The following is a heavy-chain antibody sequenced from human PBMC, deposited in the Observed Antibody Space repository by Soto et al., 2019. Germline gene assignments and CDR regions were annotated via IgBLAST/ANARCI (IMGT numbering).Heavy chain of an antibody. CDR3: ARDPFGLGYCSGGSCSDY. CDR1: GGSISSGGYY. V-gene: IGHV4-31*03. J-gene: IGHJ4*02. Sequence: QVQLQESGPGLVKPSQTLSLTCTVSGGSISSGGYYWSWIRQHPGKGLEWIGYIYYSGSTYYNPSLKIRVTISVDTSKNQFSLKLSSVTAADTAVYYCARDPFGLGYCSGGSCSDYWGQGTLVTVSS. CDR2: IYYSGST. D-gene: IGHD2-15*01.